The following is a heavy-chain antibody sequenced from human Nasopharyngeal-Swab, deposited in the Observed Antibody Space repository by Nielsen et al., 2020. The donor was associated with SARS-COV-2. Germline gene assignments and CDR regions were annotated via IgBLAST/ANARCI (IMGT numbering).Heavy chain of an antibody. Sequence: GGSLRLSCAASGFTFSRYTMHWVHQALGKGLEWVAVISYDGSNKYYADSVKGRFTISRDISKNTLYLQMNSLRAEDTAVFYCASTPLDSSGYYYAFHYWGRGTLVTVSS. CDR1: GFTFSRYT. CDR3: ASTPLDSSGYYYAFHY. J-gene: IGHJ4*02. D-gene: IGHD3-22*01. V-gene: IGHV3-30-3*01. CDR2: ISYDGSNK.